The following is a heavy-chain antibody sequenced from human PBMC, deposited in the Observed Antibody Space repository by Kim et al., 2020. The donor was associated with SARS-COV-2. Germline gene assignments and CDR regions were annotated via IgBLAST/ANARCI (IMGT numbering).Heavy chain of an antibody. CDR2: ISGSGGST. CDR1: GFTFSSYA. D-gene: IGHD3-16*02. V-gene: IGHV3-23*01. Sequence: GGSLRLSCAASGFTFSSYAMSWVRQAPGKGLEWVSAISGSGGSTYYADSVKGRFTISRDNSKNTLYLQMNSLRAEDTAVYYCAKDIVVGSQVPPEDAFDIWGQGTMVTVSS. CDR3: AKDIVVGSQVPPEDAFDI. J-gene: IGHJ3*02.